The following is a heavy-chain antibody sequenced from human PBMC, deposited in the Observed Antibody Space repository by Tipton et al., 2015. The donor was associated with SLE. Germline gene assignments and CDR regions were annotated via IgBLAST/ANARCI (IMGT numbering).Heavy chain of an antibody. CDR3: ARVRAGWLGQLYYYYGMDV. V-gene: IGHV4-39*07. J-gene: IGHJ6*02. Sequence: TLSLTCIVSGGSINIRNYYWGWIRQPPGKGLEWIASIYYTGSTYYNLSLRSRVTISVDTSRNQFSLMLSSVTAADTAVYYCARVRAGWLGQLYYYYGMDVWGQGTTVTVSS. CDR1: GGSINIRNYY. D-gene: IGHD6-19*01. CDR2: IYYTGST.